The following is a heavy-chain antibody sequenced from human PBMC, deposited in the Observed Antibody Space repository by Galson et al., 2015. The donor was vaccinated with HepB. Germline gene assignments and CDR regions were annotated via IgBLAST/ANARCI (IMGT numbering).Heavy chain of an antibody. CDR1: GYTFTSYA. D-gene: IGHD2-21*02. V-gene: IGHV1-3*01. J-gene: IGHJ4*02. CDR2: INAGNGNT. Sequence: SVKVSCKASGYTFTSYAMHWVRQAPGQRLEWMGWINAGNGNTKYSQKFQGRVTITRDTSASTAYMELNSLRSEDTAVYYCARVLAYCGGDCYSDPLDYWGQGTLVTVSS. CDR3: ARVLAYCGGDCYSDPLDY.